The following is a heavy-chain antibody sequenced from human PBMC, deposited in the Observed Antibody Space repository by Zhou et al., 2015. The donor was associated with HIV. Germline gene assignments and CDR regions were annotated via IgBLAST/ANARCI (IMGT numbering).Heavy chain of an antibody. V-gene: IGHV1-69*01. CDR1: GGTFSSYA. Sequence: QVQLVQSGAEVKKPGSSVKVSCKASGGTFSSYAISWVRQAPGQGLEWMGGIIPIFGTANYAQKFQGRVTITADESTSTAYMELSSLRSEDTAVYYCARAVKEYCSSTSCREREAPNMYNFYYYYMDVWGKGTTVTVSS. CDR2: IIPIFGTA. J-gene: IGHJ6*03. D-gene: IGHD2-2*01. CDR3: ARAVKEYCSSTSCREREAPNMYNFYYYYMDV.